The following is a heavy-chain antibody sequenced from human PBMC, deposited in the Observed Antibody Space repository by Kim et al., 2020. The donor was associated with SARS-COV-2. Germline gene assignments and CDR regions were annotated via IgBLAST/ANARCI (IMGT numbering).Heavy chain of an antibody. CDR1: GFTFSDYW. J-gene: IGHJ5*02. V-gene: IGHV3-7*03. D-gene: IGHD3-10*01. Sequence: GGSLRLSCAASGFTFSDYWMVWVRQAPGKGLEWVANIKQDGSEKKYVDSVKGRFTISRDNAQNLVHLQMNSLRGEDTAIYYCARDSGWFDLWGQGTLVTV. CDR2: IKQDGSEK. CDR3: ARDSGWFDL.